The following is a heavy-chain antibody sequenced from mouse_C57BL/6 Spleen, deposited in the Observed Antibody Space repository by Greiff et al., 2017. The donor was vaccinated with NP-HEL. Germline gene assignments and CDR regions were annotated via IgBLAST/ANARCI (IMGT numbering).Heavy chain of an antibody. Sequence: QVQLQQPGAELVRPGSSVKLSCKASGYTFTSYWMHWVKQRPIQGLEWIGNIDPSDSETHYNQKFKDKATLTVDKSSSTAYMQLSSLPSEDSAVYYCARGAYYSNYERYFDGWGTGTTVTVSS. D-gene: IGHD2-5*01. CDR3: ARGAYYSNYERYFDG. V-gene: IGHV1-52*01. J-gene: IGHJ1*03. CDR2: IDPSDSET. CDR1: GYTFTSYW.